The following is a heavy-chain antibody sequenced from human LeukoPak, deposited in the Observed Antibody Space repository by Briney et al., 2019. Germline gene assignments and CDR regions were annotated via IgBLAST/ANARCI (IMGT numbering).Heavy chain of an antibody. D-gene: IGHD3-9*01. J-gene: IGHJ5*02. CDR2: MNPNSGGT. CDR1: GYTFITYD. Sequence: ASVKVSCKASGYTFITYDLNWVRQAPGQGLEWMGWMNPNSGGTNYAQKFQGRVTMTRDTSISTAYMELSRLRSDDTAVYYCARDARYFDWLLYPFWFDPWGQGTLVTVSS. CDR3: ARDARYFDWLLYPFWFDP. V-gene: IGHV1-2*02.